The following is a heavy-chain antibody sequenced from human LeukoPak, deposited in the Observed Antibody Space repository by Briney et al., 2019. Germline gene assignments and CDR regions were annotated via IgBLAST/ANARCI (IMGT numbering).Heavy chain of an antibody. Sequence: GGSLRLSCAASGFTFSAYGMHWVRQAPGKGLEWVAFIRSDGSDKQYGDSVKGRFTISRDNSKNTLYLQMNSLRAEDTAVYYCAKDRWDSGYDNFDYWGQGTLVTVSS. J-gene: IGHJ4*02. CDR2: IRSDGSDK. CDR1: GFTFSAYG. CDR3: AKDRWDSGYDNFDY. D-gene: IGHD5-12*01. V-gene: IGHV3-30*02.